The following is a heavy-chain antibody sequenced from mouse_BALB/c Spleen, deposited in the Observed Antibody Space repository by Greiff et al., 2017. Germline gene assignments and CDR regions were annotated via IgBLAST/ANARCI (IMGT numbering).Heavy chain of an antibody. CDR2: ISSGGSYT. Sequence: EVKLVESGGGLVKPGGSLKLSCAASGFTFSSYTMSWVRQTPEKRLEWVATISSGGSYTYYPDSVKGRFTISRDNAKNTLYLQMSSLKSEDTAMYYCTRDHYYGSDYWGQGTTLTVSS. CDR3: TRDHYYGSDY. D-gene: IGHD1-2*01. CDR1: GFTFSSYT. J-gene: IGHJ2*01. V-gene: IGHV5-6-4*01.